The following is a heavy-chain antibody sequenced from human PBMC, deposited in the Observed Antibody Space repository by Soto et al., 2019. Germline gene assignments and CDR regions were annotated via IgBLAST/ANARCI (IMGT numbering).Heavy chain of an antibody. CDR1: GYTFTSYG. V-gene: IGHV1-18*01. D-gene: IGHD6-19*01. CDR2: ISAYNGNT. CDR3: SRDLAAGLVDY. J-gene: IGHJ4*02. Sequence: QVQLVQSGAEMKKPGASVKVSCKASGYTFTSYGISWVRQAPGQGLEWMGWISAYNGNTNYAQMLQVRVTMTTDTTTSTAYMELRSLASDDPAVYYWSRDLAAGLVDYWGQGTLVTVSS.